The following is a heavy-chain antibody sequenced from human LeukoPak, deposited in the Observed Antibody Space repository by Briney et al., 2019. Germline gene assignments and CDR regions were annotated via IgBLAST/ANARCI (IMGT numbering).Heavy chain of an antibody. CDR2: VDPEDGET. D-gene: IGHD3-3*01. Sequence: ATVKISCKVSGYTFTDYYMHWVQQAPGKGLEWMGLVDPEDGETIYAEKFQGRVTITADTSTDTAYMELSRLRSDDTAVYYCARDRAYDREFDSWGQGTLVTVSS. J-gene: IGHJ4*02. CDR3: ARDRAYDREFDS. V-gene: IGHV1-69-2*01. CDR1: GYTFTDYY.